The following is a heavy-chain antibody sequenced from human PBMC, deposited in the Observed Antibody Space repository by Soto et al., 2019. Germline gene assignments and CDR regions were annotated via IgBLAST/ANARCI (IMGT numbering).Heavy chain of an antibody. J-gene: IGHJ4*01. CDR1: GYTFTSYG. V-gene: IGHV1-18*04. Sequence: ASVKVSCKASGYTFTSYGISWVRQAPGQGLEWMGWISAYNGNTNYAQKLQGRVTMTTDTSTSTAYMELRSLRSDDTAVYYCARGYCSSTSCPRASGNDYWGHLTLVTVCS. D-gene: IGHD2-2*01. CDR2: ISAYNGNT. CDR3: ARGYCSSTSCPRASGNDY.